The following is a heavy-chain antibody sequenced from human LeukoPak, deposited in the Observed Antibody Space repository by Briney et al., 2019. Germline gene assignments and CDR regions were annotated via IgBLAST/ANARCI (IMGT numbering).Heavy chain of an antibody. CDR3: MGAVAGTLY. CDR1: GFIVSNNY. J-gene: IGHJ4*02. Sequence: PGGSLRLSCAASGFIVSNNYMSWVRQAPGEGLEWVSVIYSGGSTYYADSVKGRFTISRDDSKNTLYVQMNSLTVEDTAVYYCMGAVAGTLYWGQGTLVTVSS. D-gene: IGHD6-19*01. V-gene: IGHV3-53*01. CDR2: IYSGGST.